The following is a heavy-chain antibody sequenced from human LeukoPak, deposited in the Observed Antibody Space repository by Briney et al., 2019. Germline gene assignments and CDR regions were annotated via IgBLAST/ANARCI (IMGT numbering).Heavy chain of an antibody. CDR2: INPSGGST. J-gene: IGHJ3*02. CDR1: GYTFTSYY. Sequence: ASVKVSCKASGYTFTSYYMHWVRQAPGQGLEWMGIINPSGGSTGYAQKFQGRVTMTRDTSTSTVYMELSSLRSEDTAVYYCARDLTMVRGVIIGLFAFDIWGQGTMVTVSS. CDR3: ARDLTMVRGVIIGLFAFDI. D-gene: IGHD3-10*01. V-gene: IGHV1-46*01.